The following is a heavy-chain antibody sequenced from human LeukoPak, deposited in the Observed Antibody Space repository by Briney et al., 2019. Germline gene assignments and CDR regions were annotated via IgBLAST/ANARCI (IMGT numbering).Heavy chain of an antibody. CDR1: GGSISSHY. J-gene: IGHJ4*02. V-gene: IGHV4-59*11. CDR3: ARAHGGNFDY. CDR2: VSYSGST. Sequence: PSETLSLTCTVSGGSISSHYWSWIRQPPGKGLEWIGYVSYSGSTNYNPSLKSRVTISVDTSKNQFSLKLSSVTAADTAVYYCARAHGGNFDYWGQGTLVTVSS. D-gene: IGHD4-23*01.